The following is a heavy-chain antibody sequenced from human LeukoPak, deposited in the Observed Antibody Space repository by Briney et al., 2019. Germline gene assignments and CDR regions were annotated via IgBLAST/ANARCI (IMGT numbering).Heavy chain of an antibody. Sequence: GSLRLSCAASGFTVSRNYMSWVRQAPGKGLEWVAILYSSGRTEYADSVKGRFAVSRDNSKNTLYLQMNSLRVEDTAVYYCAREIGRGVISPYFDRWGQGALVTVSS. D-gene: IGHD2-21*01. J-gene: IGHJ4*02. CDR3: AREIGRGVISPYFDR. CDR2: LYSSGRT. CDR1: GFTVSRNY. V-gene: IGHV3-53*01.